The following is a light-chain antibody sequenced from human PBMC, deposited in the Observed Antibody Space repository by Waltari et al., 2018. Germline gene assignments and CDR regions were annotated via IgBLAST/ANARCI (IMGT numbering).Light chain of an antibody. CDR2: SAS. CDR1: QSVDSN. CDR3: LQYNDWPPLT. V-gene: IGKV3-15*01. J-gene: IGKJ4*01. Sequence: EVVMTQSPATLSVSPGDTATLSCRASQSVDSNLAWYQQNPGQAPKFLIFSASTRATGIPARFSGGGFGTEFTLTINSLQSEDFAVYYCLQYNDWPPLTFGGGTKVEMK.